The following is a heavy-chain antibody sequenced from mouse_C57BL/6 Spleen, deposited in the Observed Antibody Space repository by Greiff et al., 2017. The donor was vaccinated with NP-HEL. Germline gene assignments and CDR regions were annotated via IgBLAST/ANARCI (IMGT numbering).Heavy chain of an antibody. V-gene: IGHV1-63*01. J-gene: IGHJ2*01. CDR3: ARCDGSSYYYFDY. Sequence: VQLQESGAELVRPGTSVKMSCKASGYTFTNYWIGWAKQRPGHGLEWIGDIYPGGGYTNYNEKFKGKATLTADKSSSTAYMQFSSLTSEDSAIYYCARCDGSSYYYFDYWGQGTTLTVSS. CDR1: GYTFTNYW. CDR2: IYPGGGYT. D-gene: IGHD1-1*01.